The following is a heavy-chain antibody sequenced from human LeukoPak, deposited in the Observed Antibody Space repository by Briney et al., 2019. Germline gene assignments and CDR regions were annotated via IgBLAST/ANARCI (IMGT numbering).Heavy chain of an antibody. D-gene: IGHD3-22*01. J-gene: IGHJ3*02. Sequence: GGSLTLSCAASGFTFSSYGMHWLRQAPGKGREGVAFIRYDESNKYYADSVKGRFTISRDNSKNTLYLQMNSLRAEDTAVYYCAKDPYSSGYQDDAFDIWGEGTMVTVSS. V-gene: IGHV3-30*02. CDR1: GFTFSSYG. CDR3: AKDPYSSGYQDDAFDI. CDR2: IRYDESNK.